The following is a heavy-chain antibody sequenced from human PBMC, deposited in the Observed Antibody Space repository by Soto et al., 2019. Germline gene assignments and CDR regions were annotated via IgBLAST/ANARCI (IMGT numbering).Heavy chain of an antibody. J-gene: IGHJ4*02. CDR3: ARDRPHLHETTGRIDS. Sequence: SQTLSLTCVISGDSVSSNSAAWNWIRQSPSRGLEWLGRTYYRSKWYNDYAVSVKSRITINPDTSKNQFSLQLNSVTPEDTAVYYCARDRPHLHETTGRIDSWGQGMLVTVSS. CDR2: TYYRSKWYN. CDR1: GDSVSSNSAA. V-gene: IGHV6-1*01. D-gene: IGHD1-7*01.